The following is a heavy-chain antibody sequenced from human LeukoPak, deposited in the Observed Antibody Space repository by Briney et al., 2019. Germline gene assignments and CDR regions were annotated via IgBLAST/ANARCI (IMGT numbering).Heavy chain of an antibody. V-gene: IGHV4-4*07. CDR3: ARDSGTTGEVKFDP. D-gene: IGHD3-10*01. CDR1: GGSIHSY. CDR2: ISGSGTI. Sequence: PSETLSLTCTVSGGSIHSYWSRIRQPAGKGLEWIGRISGSGTITYNPALQSRLTISIDTSKNQFSLKLMSVTAADTAAYYCARDSGTTGEVKFDPWGQGTLVTVSS. J-gene: IGHJ5*02.